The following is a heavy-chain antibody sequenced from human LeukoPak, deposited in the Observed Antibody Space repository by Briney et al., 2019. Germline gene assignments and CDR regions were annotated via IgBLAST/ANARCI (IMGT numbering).Heavy chain of an antibody. V-gene: IGHV1-69*13. CDR2: IIPIFGTA. Sequence: SVKVSCKASGGTFISYAISWVRQAPGQGLEWMGGIIPIFGTANYAQKFQGRVTITADESTSTAYMELSSLRSEDTAVYYCAREVTIGGHYFDYWGQGTLVTVSS. D-gene: IGHD3-10*01. CDR1: GGTFISYA. CDR3: AREVTIGGHYFDY. J-gene: IGHJ4*02.